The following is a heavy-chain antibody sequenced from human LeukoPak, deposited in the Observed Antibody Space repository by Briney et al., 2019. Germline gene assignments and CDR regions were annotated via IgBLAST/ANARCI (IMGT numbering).Heavy chain of an antibody. CDR3: VKTGRDGYNLYYFDY. CDR1: AFTLSIFA. V-gene: IGHV3-64D*09. Sequence: GGSMRLSCSASAFTLSIFAMHCDRPAPGKLTEYVSAIISNVGSTYYADAVKGRFTISRDNAKNTLYLQMRSLRAEDTAVYYCVKTGRDGYNLYYFDYWGQGTLVTVSS. CDR2: IISNVGST. D-gene: IGHD5-24*01. J-gene: IGHJ4*02.